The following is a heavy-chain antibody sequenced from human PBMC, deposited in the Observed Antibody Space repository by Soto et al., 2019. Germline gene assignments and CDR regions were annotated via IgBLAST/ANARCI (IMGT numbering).Heavy chain of an antibody. D-gene: IGHD3-16*01. CDR3: ARDWGEGGSYYYGMDV. V-gene: IGHV3-30*19. CDR2: IWYDGSNK. Sequence: GGSLRLSCAASGFTFSSYGMHWVRQAPGKGLEWVAVIWYDGSNKYYADSVKGRFTISRDNSKNTLYLQMNSLRAEDTAVYYCARDWGEGGSYYYGMDVWGQGTTVTVSS. J-gene: IGHJ6*02. CDR1: GFTFSSYG.